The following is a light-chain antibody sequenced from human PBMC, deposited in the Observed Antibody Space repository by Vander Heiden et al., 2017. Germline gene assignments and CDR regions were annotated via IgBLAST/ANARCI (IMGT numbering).Light chain of an antibody. V-gene: IGKV1-33*01. CDR1: QDISNS. Sequence: DIQMTQSPSSLSASVGDSVTITCQASQDISNSLNWYQQKPGKAPKLLIYDASNLETGVPSRFGGSGSGTDFSFTISSLQPEDIATYYCQHFDNLRITFGPGTKVDFK. J-gene: IGKJ3*01. CDR2: DAS. CDR3: QHFDNLRIT.